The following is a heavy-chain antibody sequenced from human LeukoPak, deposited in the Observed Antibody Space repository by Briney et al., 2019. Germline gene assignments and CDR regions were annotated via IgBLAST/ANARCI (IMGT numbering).Heavy chain of an antibody. J-gene: IGHJ4*02. Sequence: SQTLSLTCAVSGGSISSGGYSWSWIRQPPGKGLEWIGYIYHSGSTNYNPSLKSRVTISVDTSKNQFSLKLSSVTAADTAVYYCARRPDTSIAVAGTEGAFDYWGQGTLVTVSS. CDR2: IYHSGST. D-gene: IGHD6-19*01. CDR1: GGSISSGGYS. V-gene: IGHV4-30-2*01. CDR3: ARRPDTSIAVAGTEGAFDY.